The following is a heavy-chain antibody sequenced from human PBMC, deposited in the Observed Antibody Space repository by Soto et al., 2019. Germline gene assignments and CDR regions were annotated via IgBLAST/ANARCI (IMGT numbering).Heavy chain of an antibody. J-gene: IGHJ4*02. CDR3: AKAYKDFWIPFDY. V-gene: IGHV3-23*01. CDR2: ISGSGGHT. Sequence: GGSLRLSCAASGFTFSSYAMSWVRQAPGKGLEWVSGISGSGGHTYYADSVKGRFTISRDNSRNTLYLQMNSLRAEDTALYYCAKAYKDFWIPFDYWGQGTLVTVSS. D-gene: IGHD3-3*01. CDR1: GFTFSSYA.